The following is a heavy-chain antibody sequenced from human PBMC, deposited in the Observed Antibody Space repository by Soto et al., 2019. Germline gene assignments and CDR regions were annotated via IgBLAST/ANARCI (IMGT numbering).Heavy chain of an antibody. CDR1: GFTFDRYA. CDR2: LTSDGVHT. D-gene: IGHD6-25*01. CDR3: ARRAGDSRDYYALDV. V-gene: IGHV3-64*02. Sequence: PGGSLRLSCAASGFTFDRYAMHWVRQAPGKRLEYVSALTSDGVHTFYADSVKGRFIISRDNSKNTLYLQMGSLRDEDMAVYYCARRAGDSRDYYALDVWGQGTTVTVSS. J-gene: IGHJ6*01.